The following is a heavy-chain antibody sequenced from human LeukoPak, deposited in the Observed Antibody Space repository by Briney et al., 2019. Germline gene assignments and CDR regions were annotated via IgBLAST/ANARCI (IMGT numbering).Heavy chain of an antibody. D-gene: IGHD3-10*01. V-gene: IGHV1-2*02. Sequence: ASVKVSCKASGYTFTGYYMHWVRQAPGQGLEWMGWINPNSGGTNYAQKFQGRATMTRDTSISTAYMELSRLRSDDTAVYYCARVTLWFGPIDYWGQGTLVTVSS. CDR1: GYTFTGYY. J-gene: IGHJ4*02. CDR3: ARVTLWFGPIDY. CDR2: INPNSGGT.